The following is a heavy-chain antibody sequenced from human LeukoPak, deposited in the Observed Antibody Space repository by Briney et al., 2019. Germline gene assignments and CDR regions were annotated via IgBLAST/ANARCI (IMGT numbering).Heavy chain of an antibody. Sequence: GASVKVSCKASGYTFTGYYMHWVRQAPGQGLEWMGWINPNSGGTNYAQKFQGRVTMTKDTSISTAYMELSRLRSDDTAMYYCAKDIAAAGRWGYYYMDVWGKGTTVTISS. V-gene: IGHV1-2*02. CDR2: INPNSGGT. CDR1: GYTFTGYY. J-gene: IGHJ6*03. D-gene: IGHD6-13*01. CDR3: AKDIAAAGRWGYYYMDV.